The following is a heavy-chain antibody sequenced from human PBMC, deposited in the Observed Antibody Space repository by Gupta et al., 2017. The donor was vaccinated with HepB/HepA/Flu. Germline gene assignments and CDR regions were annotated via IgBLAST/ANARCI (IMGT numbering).Heavy chain of an antibody. V-gene: IGHV3-49*04. CDR2: IRSKAYGGTT. Sequence: EVQLVESGGGLVQPGRSLRLSCTASGFTFGDYAMSWVRQAPGKGLEWVGFIRSKAYGGTTEYAASVKGRFTISRDDSKSIAYLQMNSLKTEDTAVYYCTRAGLSDYDSSGYYFDYWGQGTLVTVSS. CDR1: GFTFGDYA. CDR3: TRAGLSDYDSSGYYFDY. D-gene: IGHD3-22*01. J-gene: IGHJ4*02.